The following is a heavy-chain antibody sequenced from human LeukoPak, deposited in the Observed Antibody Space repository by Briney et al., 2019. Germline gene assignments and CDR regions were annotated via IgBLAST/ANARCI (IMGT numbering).Heavy chain of an antibody. CDR1: GFTVSSNY. Sequence: GGSLRLSCAASGFTVSSNYMSWVRQAPGKGLEWVSVIYSGGSTYYADSVKGRFTISRDNSKNTLYLQMNSLRAEGTAVYYCARGRKYYDILTGYSWLDYWGQGTLVTVSS. J-gene: IGHJ4*02. CDR3: ARGRKYYDILTGYSWLDY. V-gene: IGHV3-66*01. D-gene: IGHD3-9*01. CDR2: IYSGGST.